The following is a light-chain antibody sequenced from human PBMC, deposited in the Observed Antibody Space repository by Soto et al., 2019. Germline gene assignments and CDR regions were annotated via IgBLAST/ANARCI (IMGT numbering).Light chain of an antibody. CDR3: QQYDRFPYT. Sequence: DIQRTQAPSTLSASVDDTVTITCRASQSISNWLAWYQQKPGQAPKLLIHKASTLESGVPSRFSGSGSGTEFTLTISSLQPDDFATFYCQQYDRFPYTFGQGTKLEIK. V-gene: IGKV1-5*03. CDR1: QSISNW. CDR2: KAS. J-gene: IGKJ2*01.